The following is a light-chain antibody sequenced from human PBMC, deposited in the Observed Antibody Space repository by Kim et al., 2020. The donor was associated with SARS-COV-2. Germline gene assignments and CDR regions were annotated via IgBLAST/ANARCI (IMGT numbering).Light chain of an antibody. Sequence: ASVWDRVASTCRASQSIGTSLNWYQQKPGRAPKLLISAASTLQSGVHSRFSGGGSGTDFTLNISSLQPEDFATYYCQQYNDYPPTFGGETKVDIK. V-gene: IGKV1-39*01. CDR1: QSIGTS. CDR2: AAS. CDR3: QQYNDYPPT. J-gene: IGKJ4*01.